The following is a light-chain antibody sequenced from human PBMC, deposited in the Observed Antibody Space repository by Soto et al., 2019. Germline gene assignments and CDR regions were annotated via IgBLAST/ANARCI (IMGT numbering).Light chain of an antibody. Sequence: DIQMTQSPSSLSASVGDRVTITCRASQSISSYLNWYQQKPGKAPKLLIYAASSLQSGVPSRFSGSGSGTDFTLPISRLQPEDFATYYCQQSYSTSWTFGQGTKVEIK. CDR2: AAS. CDR3: QQSYSTSWT. J-gene: IGKJ1*01. CDR1: QSISSY. V-gene: IGKV1-39*01.